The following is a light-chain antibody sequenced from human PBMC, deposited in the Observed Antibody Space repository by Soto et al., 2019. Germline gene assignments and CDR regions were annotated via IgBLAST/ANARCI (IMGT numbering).Light chain of an antibody. CDR3: QKYDSAPWT. CDR2: AAS. Sequence: DIEMTQSPSSLSASVGDRVTITFRASQGISNYLAWYQQRPGKVPKLLIYAASTLQSGVPSRFSGSGSGTDFTITISSLQPEDVATYYCQKYDSAPWTVGQGTEVEIK. J-gene: IGKJ1*01. CDR1: QGISNY. V-gene: IGKV1-27*01.